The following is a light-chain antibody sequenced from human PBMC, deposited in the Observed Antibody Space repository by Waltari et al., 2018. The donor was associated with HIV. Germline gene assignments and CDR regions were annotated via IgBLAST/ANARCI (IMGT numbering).Light chain of an antibody. V-gene: IGKV4-1*01. CDR1: QSVLYDSNNKNY. CDR2: WAS. J-gene: IGKJ2*01. Sequence: DIVMTQSPDSLAVSLGERATINCKYSQSVLYDSNNKNYLAWYQQKPGQPPKLLIYWASTRESGVPDRFSGSGSGTDFTLTIRSLQAEDVAVYYCQQYYSSPFTFGQATKLEI. CDR3: QQYYSSPFT.